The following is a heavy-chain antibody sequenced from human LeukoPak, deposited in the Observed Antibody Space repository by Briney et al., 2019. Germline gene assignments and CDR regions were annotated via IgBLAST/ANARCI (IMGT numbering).Heavy chain of an antibody. D-gene: IGHD3-16*01. Sequence: SETLSLTCTVSGGSISSTTYYWGWIRRPPGKGLEWIGSIYYSGSTYYNPSLKSRFTVSVSTSKNQFSLNLSSVTAADTAVYYCVRGSTLRHYQYWGQGTLVTVSS. CDR1: GGSISSTTYY. CDR3: VRGSTLRHYQY. V-gene: IGHV4-39*01. J-gene: IGHJ4*02. CDR2: IYYSGST.